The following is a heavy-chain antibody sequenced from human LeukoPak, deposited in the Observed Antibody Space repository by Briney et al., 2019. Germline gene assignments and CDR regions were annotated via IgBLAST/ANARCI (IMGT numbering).Heavy chain of an antibody. CDR1: GFTLDDYA. Sequence: TGGSLRLSCAASGFTLDDYAMHWVRHAPGKGLEWVSGISWNSGSIGYADSVKGRFTISRDNAKNSLYLQMNSLRAEDTALYYCAKDIGWELGVPSFPPTQDDAFDIWGLGTMVTVSS. CDR3: AKDIGWELGVPSFPPTQDDAFDI. D-gene: IGHD1-26*01. CDR2: ISWNSGSI. V-gene: IGHV3-9*01. J-gene: IGHJ3*02.